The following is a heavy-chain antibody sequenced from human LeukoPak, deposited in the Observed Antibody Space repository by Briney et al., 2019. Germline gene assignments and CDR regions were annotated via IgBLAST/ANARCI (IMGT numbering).Heavy chain of an antibody. CDR3: ARVVTASLTGSYYYYGMDV. Sequence: SVKVSCKASGGTFSSYAISWVRQAPGQGLEWMGGIIPIFGTANYAQKFQGRVTITADESTSTAYMELSSLRSEDTAVYYCARVVTASLTGSYYYYGMDVWGQGTTVTVSS. CDR1: GGTFSSYA. D-gene: IGHD2-21*02. V-gene: IGHV1-69*01. J-gene: IGHJ6*02. CDR2: IIPIFGTA.